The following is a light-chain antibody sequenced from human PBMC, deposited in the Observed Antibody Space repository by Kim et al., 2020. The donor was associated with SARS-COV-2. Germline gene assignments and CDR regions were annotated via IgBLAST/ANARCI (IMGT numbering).Light chain of an antibody. Sequence: LSPGESATLSCRARQSVSSNYLAWYQQKPGQAPRLLIYSASSRATGIPDRFSGSGSGTDFTITISRLEPEDFAVYYCQQYGSSPYTFGQGTKLEI. CDR1: QSVSSNY. CDR3: QQYGSSPYT. J-gene: IGKJ2*01. V-gene: IGKV3-20*01. CDR2: SAS.